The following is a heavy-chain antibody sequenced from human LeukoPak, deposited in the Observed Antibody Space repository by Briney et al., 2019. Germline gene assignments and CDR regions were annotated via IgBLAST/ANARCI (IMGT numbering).Heavy chain of an antibody. Sequence: PGGSLRLSCAASGFTFSSYEMNWVRQAPGKGLEWVSYISSSGSTIYYADSVKGRFTIPRDNAKNSLYLQMNSLRAEDTAVYYCATYYYDSSGPFDYWGQGTLVTVSS. D-gene: IGHD3-22*01. V-gene: IGHV3-48*03. CDR3: ATYYYDSSGPFDY. CDR2: ISSSGSTI. J-gene: IGHJ4*02. CDR1: GFTFSSYE.